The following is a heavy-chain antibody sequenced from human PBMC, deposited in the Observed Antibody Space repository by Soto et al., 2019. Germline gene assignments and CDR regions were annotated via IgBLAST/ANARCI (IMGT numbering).Heavy chain of an antibody. CDR2: ISGSGGST. D-gene: IGHD3-9*01. CDR3: AKVRVGSKDILTGYPDY. CDR1: GFTFSSYA. Sequence: GGSLRLSCAASGFTFSSYAMSWVRQAPGKGLEWVSAISGSGGSTYYADSVKGRFTISRDNSKNTLYLQMNSLRAEDTAVYYCAKVRVGSKDILTGYPDYWGQGTLVTVSS. V-gene: IGHV3-23*01. J-gene: IGHJ4*02.